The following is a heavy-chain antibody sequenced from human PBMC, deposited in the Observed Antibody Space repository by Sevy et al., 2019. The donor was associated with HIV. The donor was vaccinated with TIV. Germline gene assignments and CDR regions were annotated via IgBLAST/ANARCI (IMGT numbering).Heavy chain of an antibody. D-gene: IGHD3-16*02. J-gene: IGHJ6*02. CDR3: TKGLRYKFYGDGNYYYYYGMDV. Sequence: GGSLRLSCAASGYIFSSYTMTWVRQAPGKGLEWVSGITGSGGNTYYADSVNGRFTISRDNSKSTLYLQMNNLRAEDTVVYYCTKGLRYKFYGDGNYYYYYGMDVWGQGTTVTVSS. CDR1: GYIFSSYT. V-gene: IGHV3-23*01. CDR2: ITGSGGNT.